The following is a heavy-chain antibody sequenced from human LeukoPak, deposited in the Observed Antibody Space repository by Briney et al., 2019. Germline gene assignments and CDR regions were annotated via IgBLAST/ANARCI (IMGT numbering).Heavy chain of an antibody. CDR1: AFIFSGHW. V-gene: IGHV3-7*03. D-gene: IGHD5-24*01. CDR3: ARGAGYNYPYYFDY. J-gene: IGHJ4*02. Sequence: GGSLRLSCEASAFIFSGHWLNWVRQTPGKGLEWVASIKEDGSERQYVDSVKGRFSISRDNTKGSLFLQLNSLRAEDTAVYYCARGAGYNYPYYFDYWGQGTLVTVSS. CDR2: IKEDGSER.